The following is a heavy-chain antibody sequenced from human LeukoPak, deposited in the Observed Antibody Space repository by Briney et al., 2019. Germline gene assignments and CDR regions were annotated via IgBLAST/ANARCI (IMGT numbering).Heavy chain of an antibody. J-gene: IGHJ4*02. V-gene: IGHV3-30*19. CDR2: ISYDGSNK. CDR1: GFTFSNYG. CDR3: ARAGPDSSGWYCDY. D-gene: IGHD6-19*01. Sequence: GGSLRLSCVASGFTFSNYGMHWVRQAPGKGLEWVAVISYDGSNKYYADSVKGRFTIPRDNSKNTLYLQMNSLRAEDTAVYYCARAGPDSSGWYCDYWGQGTLVTVSS.